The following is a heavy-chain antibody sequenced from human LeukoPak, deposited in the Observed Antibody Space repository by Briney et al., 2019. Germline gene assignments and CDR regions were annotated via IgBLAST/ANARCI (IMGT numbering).Heavy chain of an antibody. J-gene: IGHJ4*02. D-gene: IGHD4-17*01. CDR1: GFTFSNYA. V-gene: IGHV3-23*01. CDR2: VSGSASNT. Sequence: GGSLRLSCAASGFTFSNYAMSWVCQAPGKGLEWVSTVSGSASNTYSADSVKGRFTISRDNSKNTVFLQMNSLRADDTAVYYCAKGFQTYGELSFDGWGQGTLVAVSS. CDR3: AKGFQTYGELSFDG.